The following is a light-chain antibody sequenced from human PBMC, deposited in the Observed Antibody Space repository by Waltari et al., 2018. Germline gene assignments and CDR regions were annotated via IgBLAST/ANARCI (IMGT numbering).Light chain of an antibody. CDR1: SSNIGAGYD. V-gene: IGLV1-40*01. CDR3: QSYDSRLAVV. J-gene: IGLJ2*01. Sequence: QSVLTQPPSVSGAPGPRVTIPCTGSSSNIGAGYDVPWYQQLPGTAPKLLVYGNNNRPSGVPDRFSGSKSGTSASLAITGLQAEDEADYYCQSYDSRLAVVFGGGTKVTVL. CDR2: GNN.